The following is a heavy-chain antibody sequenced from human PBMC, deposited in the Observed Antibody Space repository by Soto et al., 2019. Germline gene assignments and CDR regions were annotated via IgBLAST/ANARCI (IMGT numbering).Heavy chain of an antibody. CDR1: GFTFSTYG. J-gene: IGHJ6*02. D-gene: IGHD4-17*01. CDR2: ISYDGTNK. V-gene: IGHV3-30*18. CDR3: AKDLQSYGDYDYYCYGRDV. Sequence: QVQLVESGGGEVQPGRSLTLSCAASGFTFSTYGMHWVRQTPGKGLEWVAVISYDGTNKFYSDSVKGRFTISRDNFKNTLTLQMNSLRADDTAVYSCAKDLQSYGDYDYYCYGRDVWGLGTRVTVSS.